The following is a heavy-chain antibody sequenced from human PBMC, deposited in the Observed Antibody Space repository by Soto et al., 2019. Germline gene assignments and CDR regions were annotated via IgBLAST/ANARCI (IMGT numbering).Heavy chain of an antibody. J-gene: IGHJ4*02. CDR2: ILSGGGT. CDR3: AKGFSSGWYVDS. CDR1: GGSVTSDANY. Sequence: QVQLQESGPGLVKPSGTLSLTCSVSGGSVTSDANYWSWIRRPPGKTLEWIGFILSGGGTSTNPPLRSRLSISVDTSRNQFSLRLTSVTASDTGVYFCAKGFSSGWYVDSWGRGTLVTVSS. D-gene: IGHD6-19*01. V-gene: IGHV4-61*08.